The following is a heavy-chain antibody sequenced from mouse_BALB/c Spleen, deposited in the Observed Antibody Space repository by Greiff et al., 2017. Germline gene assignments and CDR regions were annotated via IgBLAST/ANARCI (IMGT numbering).Heavy chain of an antibody. CDR3: AREGPIYAMDY. CDR2: ISYDGSN. J-gene: IGHJ4*01. Sequence: EVKLVESGPGLVKPSQSLSLTCSVTGYSITSGYYWNWIRQFPGNKLEWMGYISYDGSNNYNPSLKNRISITRDTSKNQFFLKLNSVTTEDTATYYCAREGPIYAMDYWGQGTSVTVSS. D-gene: IGHD3-3*01. CDR1: GYSITSGYY. V-gene: IGHV3-6*02.